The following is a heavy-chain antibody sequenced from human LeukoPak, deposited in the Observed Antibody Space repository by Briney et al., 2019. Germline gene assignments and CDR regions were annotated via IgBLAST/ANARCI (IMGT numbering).Heavy chain of an antibody. CDR1: GGTFSSYA. V-gene: IGHV1-69*04. D-gene: IGHD3-10*01. J-gene: IGHJ3*02. CDR2: IIPILGIA. Sequence: ASVKVSCEASGGTFSSYAISWVRQAPGQGLEWMGRIIPILGIANYAQKFQGRVTITADKSTSTAYMELSSLRSEDTAVYYCARTQGRDNAFDIWGQGTMVTVSS. CDR3: ARTQGRDNAFDI.